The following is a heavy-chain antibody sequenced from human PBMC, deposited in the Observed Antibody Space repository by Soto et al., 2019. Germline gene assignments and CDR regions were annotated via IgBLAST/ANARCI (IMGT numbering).Heavy chain of an antibody. V-gene: IGHV3-30-3*01. CDR2: ISDDRSNK. D-gene: IGHD6-13*01. Sequence: QVQLVESGGGVVQPGRSLRLSCAVSGFTFTNYAMHWVRQAPGKGLEWVAVISDDRSNKKYADSVKGRFTISRDNSKNTMYMQMNSLRAEDTALYYCARDHFAISWSYFDYWGQGTLVTVSS. CDR1: GFTFTNYA. CDR3: ARDHFAISWSYFDY. J-gene: IGHJ4*02.